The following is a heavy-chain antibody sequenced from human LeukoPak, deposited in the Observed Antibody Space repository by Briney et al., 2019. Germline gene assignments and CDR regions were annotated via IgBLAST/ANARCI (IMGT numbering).Heavy chain of an antibody. CDR1: GFAFRSYA. CDR2: ISSSGGNT. J-gene: IGHJ1*01. V-gene: IGHV3-23*01. Sequence: GGSLRLSCATSGFAFRSYAMNWVRQAPGKGLEWVSLISSSGGNTNYADSVRGRFTVSRDNSNHTMSLQMTSLRAEDTAIYYCVKDFGSGWIKSTYFQRWGQGTLVPVSS. CDR3: VKDFGSGWIKSTYFQR. D-gene: IGHD1-26*01.